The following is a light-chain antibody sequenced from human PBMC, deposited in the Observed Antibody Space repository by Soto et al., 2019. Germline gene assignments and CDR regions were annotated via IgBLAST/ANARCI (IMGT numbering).Light chain of an antibody. CDR2: GAS. CDR3: QQFDTWPRT. CDR1: QSVGTN. Sequence: EIVMTQSPATLSVSPGERATLSCRASQSVGTNLAWYQQKPGQAPRLLIYGASTRVTGIPATFSGSGSGTEFTLTISSLQSEDFAVYYCQQFDTWPRTFGQGTRVEI. V-gene: IGKV3D-15*01. J-gene: IGKJ1*01.